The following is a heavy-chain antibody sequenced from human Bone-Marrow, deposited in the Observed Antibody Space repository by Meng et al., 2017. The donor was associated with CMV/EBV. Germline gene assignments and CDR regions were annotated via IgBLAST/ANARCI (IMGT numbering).Heavy chain of an antibody. CDR3: ARGRARYSSSWYYYYYGTDV. J-gene: IGHJ6*02. Sequence: SETLSLTCPVSGGSISSSSNYWGWIRQPPGKGLEWIGSIYYSGSTYHNPSLMSRVTITLEPSKNQFSLKLSSVTAADTAVYYFARGRARYSSSWYYYYYGTDVWGQGTTVTVSS. CDR1: GGSISSSSNY. V-gene: IGHV4-39*07. D-gene: IGHD6-13*01. CDR2: IYYSGST.